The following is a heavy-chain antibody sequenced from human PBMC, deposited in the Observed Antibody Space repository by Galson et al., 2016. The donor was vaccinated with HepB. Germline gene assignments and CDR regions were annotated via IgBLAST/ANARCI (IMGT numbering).Heavy chain of an antibody. D-gene: IGHD2-8*01. CDR3: ARDPPANPN. Sequence: SLRLSCAASGFTVSNNYMSWVRQAPGKGLDWVSVIYSDGSTHYADSVKGRFTISRDSSKNTLYLQMNSLRAEDTAVYYCARDPPANPNWGQGTLVTVSS. CDR2: IYSDGST. CDR1: GFTVSNNY. J-gene: IGHJ4*02. V-gene: IGHV3-66*01.